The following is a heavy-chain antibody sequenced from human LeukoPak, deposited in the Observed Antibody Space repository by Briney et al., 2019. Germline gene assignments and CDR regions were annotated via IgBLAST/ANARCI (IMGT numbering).Heavy chain of an antibody. CDR2: INAGNGNT. CDR3: ARDSYDILFSLHY. J-gene: IGHJ4*02. V-gene: IGHV1-3*01. CDR1: GYTFTSYA. D-gene: IGHD3-9*01. Sequence: ASVKVSCKASGYTFTSYAMHWVRQAPGQRLEWMGWINAGNGNTKYSQKFQGRVTITRDISASTAYMELSSLRSEDTAVYYCARDSYDILFSLHYWGQGTLVTVSS.